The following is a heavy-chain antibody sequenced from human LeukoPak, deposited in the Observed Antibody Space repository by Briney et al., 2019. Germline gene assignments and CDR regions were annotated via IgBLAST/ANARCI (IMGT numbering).Heavy chain of an antibody. D-gene: IGHD5-12*01. J-gene: IGHJ3*02. CDR3: ARFDTVAPGRPYDI. V-gene: IGHV1-2*02. CDR1: EYTFTDYY. Sequence: GASVKVSCKASEYTFTDYYLHWVRQAPGEGLEWMGWINPNSGGTNTAQKFQGRVTMTSDTSVSAAYMELSSLRSDDTAVYYCARFDTVAPGRPYDIWGQGTKVTVSS. CDR2: INPNSGGT.